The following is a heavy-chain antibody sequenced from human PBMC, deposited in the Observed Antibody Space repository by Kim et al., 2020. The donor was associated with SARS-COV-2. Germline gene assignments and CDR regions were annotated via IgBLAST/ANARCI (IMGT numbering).Heavy chain of an antibody. CDR3: ATLSPLYSS. V-gene: IGHV3-74*01. J-gene: IGHJ5*02. D-gene: IGHD6-13*01. CDR2: SST. Sequence: SSTNYADSVKGRFTISRDNAKNTLYLQMNSLRADDTAVYYCATLSPLYSSWGQGILVTVSS.